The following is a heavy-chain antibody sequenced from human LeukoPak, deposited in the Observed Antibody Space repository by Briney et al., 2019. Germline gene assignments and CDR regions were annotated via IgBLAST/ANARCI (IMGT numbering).Heavy chain of an antibody. D-gene: IGHD3-22*01. V-gene: IGHV3-43*01. J-gene: IGHJ4*02. Sequence: GGSLRLSCAASGFTFDDYTMHWVRQAPGKGLEWVSLISWDGSSTYYADSVKGRFTISRDNSKTSLYLQMDSLRTEDTALYYCAKGTVVVTGPLDYWGQGTLVTVSS. CDR3: AKGTVVVTGPLDY. CDR2: ISWDGSST. CDR1: GFTFDDYT.